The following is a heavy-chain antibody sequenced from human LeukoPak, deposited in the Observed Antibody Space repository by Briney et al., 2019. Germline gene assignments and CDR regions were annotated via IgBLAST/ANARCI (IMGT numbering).Heavy chain of an antibody. J-gene: IGHJ4*02. CDR2: INHSGST. D-gene: IGHD4-23*01. V-gene: IGHV4-34*01. CDR1: GGSFSGYY. Sequence: SETLSLTCAVYGGSFSGYYWSWIRQPPGKGLEWIGEINHSGSTNYNPSLKSRVTISVDTSKNQFSLKLSSVTAADTAVYYCARDTKRWRPFDYWGQGTLVTVSP. CDR3: ARDTKRWRPFDY.